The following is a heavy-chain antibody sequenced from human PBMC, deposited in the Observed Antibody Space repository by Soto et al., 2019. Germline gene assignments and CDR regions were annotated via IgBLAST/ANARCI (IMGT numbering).Heavy chain of an antibody. D-gene: IGHD5-12*01. Sequence: LRLSCAASGFTFSSYAMSWVRQAPGKGLEWVSSVTGSGGSTYFADSAKGRFTTSRDNSKDTLYLQMNSLTAEDTAVYYCAKGGPRDGYKDFDYWGQGALVTVSS. CDR3: AKGGPRDGYKDFDY. CDR2: VTGSGGST. J-gene: IGHJ4*02. V-gene: IGHV3-23*01. CDR1: GFTFSSYA.